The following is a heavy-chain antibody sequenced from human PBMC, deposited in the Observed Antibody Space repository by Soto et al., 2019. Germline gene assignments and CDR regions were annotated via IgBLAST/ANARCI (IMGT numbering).Heavy chain of an antibody. CDR1: GFTFSSYG. Sequence: GGSLRLSCAASGFTFSSYGMHWVRQAPGRGLEWVVVISYDGSNKYYADSVKGRFTISRDNSKNTLYLQMNSLRAEDTAVYYCAKTLTDYDSSGYLFDYWGQGTLVTVSS. CDR2: ISYDGSNK. D-gene: IGHD3-22*01. J-gene: IGHJ4*02. V-gene: IGHV3-30*18. CDR3: AKTLTDYDSSGYLFDY.